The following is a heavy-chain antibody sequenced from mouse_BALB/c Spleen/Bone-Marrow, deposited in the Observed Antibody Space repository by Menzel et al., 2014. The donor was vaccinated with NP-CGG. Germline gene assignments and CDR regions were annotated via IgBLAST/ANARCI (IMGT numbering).Heavy chain of an antibody. CDR2: IDTSDSYT. CDR3: ARSAGYWYFDV. Sequence: QVQLQQSGAELVMPGASVKMSCKASGYTFTDYWMHWVKQRPGQGLEWIGAIDTSDSYTSYNQKFKGKATLTVDESSSTAYMQLSSLPSEDSAVYYCARSAGYWYFDVWGAGTTGTVSS. CDR1: GYTFTDYW. J-gene: IGHJ1*01. V-gene: IGHV1-69*01. D-gene: IGHD1-2*01.